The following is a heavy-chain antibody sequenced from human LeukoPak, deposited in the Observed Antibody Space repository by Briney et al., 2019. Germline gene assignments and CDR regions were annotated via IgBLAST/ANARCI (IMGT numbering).Heavy chain of an antibody. CDR3: ARDSSEFRSLIPH. D-gene: IGHD2-21*01. CDR2: IIPIFGTA. V-gene: IGHV1-69*01. Sequence: ASVKVPCKASGGTFSSHAISWVRQAPGQGLEWMGEIIPIFGTAKYAQKFQGRVTITADESTSTAYMELSSLRSEDTAVYYCARDSSEFRSLIPHWGQGTLVTVSS. CDR1: GGTFSSHA. J-gene: IGHJ1*01.